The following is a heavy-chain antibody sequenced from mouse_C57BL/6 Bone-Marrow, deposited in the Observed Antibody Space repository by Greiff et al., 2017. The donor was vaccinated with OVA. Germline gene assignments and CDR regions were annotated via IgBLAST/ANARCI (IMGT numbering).Heavy chain of an antibody. CDR2: IDPETGGT. V-gene: IGHV1-15*01. J-gene: IGHJ2*01. CDR1: GYTFTDYE. D-gene: IGHD4-1*01. CDR3: TRDWDVDY. Sequence: VNVVESGAELVRPGASVTLSCKASGYTFTDYEMHWVKQTPVHGLEWIGAIDPETGGTAYNQKFKGKAILTADKSSSTAYMELRSLTSEDSAVYYCTRDWDVDYWGQGTTLTVSS.